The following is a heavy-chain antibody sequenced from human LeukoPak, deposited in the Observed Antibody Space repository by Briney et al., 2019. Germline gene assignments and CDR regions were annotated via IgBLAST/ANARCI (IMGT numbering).Heavy chain of an antibody. V-gene: IGHV4-59*01. CDR2: IYYSGST. Sequence: SETLSLTCTVSGGSISSYYWSWIRQPPGKGLEWIGYIYYSGSTNYNPSLKSRVTISVDTSKNQFSLRLSSVTAADTAVYYCARSRGYSPKYYYDSSGYYYWFDPWGQGTLVTVSS. CDR3: ARSRGYSPKYYYDSSGYYYWFDP. CDR1: GGSISSYY. J-gene: IGHJ5*02. D-gene: IGHD3-22*01.